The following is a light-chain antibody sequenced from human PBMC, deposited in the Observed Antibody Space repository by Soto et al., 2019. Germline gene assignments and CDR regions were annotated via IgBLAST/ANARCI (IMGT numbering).Light chain of an antibody. CDR1: SSNIGSDT. J-gene: IGLJ1*01. Sequence: QSVLTQPPSASGTPGQRVTISCSGGSSNIGSDTVNWYQHLPGTAPKLLIYTNNQRPSGVPDRFSGSKSGTSASLTISGLQSEDEAEYYCASWDYSLNGYVFGTGTKVTVL. CDR2: TNN. CDR3: ASWDYSLNGYV. V-gene: IGLV1-44*01.